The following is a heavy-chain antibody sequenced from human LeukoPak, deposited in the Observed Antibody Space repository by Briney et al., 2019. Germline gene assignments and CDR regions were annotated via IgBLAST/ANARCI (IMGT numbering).Heavy chain of an antibody. CDR1: GFSFRDFY. CDR3: TRDPRLCDY. J-gene: IGHJ4*02. CDR2: INPGLNIV. Sequence: PGGSMRLSCAAAGFSFRDFYMTWIRQAAGKGLEWVAYINPGLNIVNYADSVKGRSSASRDNAGSSLYLQMNSLRAEDTAVYFCTRDPRLCDYWGQGTLVTVSS. V-gene: IGHV3-11*01.